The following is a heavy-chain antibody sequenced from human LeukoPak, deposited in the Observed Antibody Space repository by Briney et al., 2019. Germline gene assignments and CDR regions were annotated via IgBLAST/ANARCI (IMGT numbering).Heavy chain of an antibody. CDR2: IIPIFGTA. Sequence: ASVNVSCKASGGTFSSYAISWVRQAPGQGLEWMGGIIPIFGTANYAQKFQGRVTITADESTSTAYMELSSLRSEDTAVYYCAGDREMAFDYWGQGTLVTVSS. CDR1: GGTFSSYA. D-gene: IGHD5-24*01. J-gene: IGHJ4*02. V-gene: IGHV1-69*13. CDR3: AGDREMAFDY.